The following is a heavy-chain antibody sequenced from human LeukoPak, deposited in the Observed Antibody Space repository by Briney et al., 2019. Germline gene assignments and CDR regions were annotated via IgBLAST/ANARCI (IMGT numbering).Heavy chain of an antibody. CDR2: INPKRGNT. D-gene: IGHD3-10*01. CDR1: GYTLTSNV. V-gene: IGHV1-8*01. CDR3: ARGGRTYYYGSGSYPNWFDP. J-gene: IGHJ5*02. Sequence: ASVKVSCKASGYTLTSNVINWVHQPPEQGFDWPGWINPKRGNTGYAQKFQGRVTMTRNTSISTAYMELSSLRSEDTAVYYCARGGRTYYYGSGSYPNWFDPWGQGTLVTVSS.